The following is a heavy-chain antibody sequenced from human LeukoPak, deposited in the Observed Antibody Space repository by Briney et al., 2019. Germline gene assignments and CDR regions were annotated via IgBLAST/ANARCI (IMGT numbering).Heavy chain of an antibody. D-gene: IGHD3-10*01. CDR1: GFTFSSYG. V-gene: IGHV3-30*02. CDR3: AKILWFGEAHDAFDI. J-gene: IGHJ3*02. CDR2: IRYDGSNK. Sequence: GGSLRLSCAASGFTFSSYGMHWVRQAPGKGLEWVAFIRYDGSNKYYADSVKGRFTISRDNSKNTLYLQMNSLRAEDTAVYYCAKILWFGEAHDAFDIWGQGTMVTVSS.